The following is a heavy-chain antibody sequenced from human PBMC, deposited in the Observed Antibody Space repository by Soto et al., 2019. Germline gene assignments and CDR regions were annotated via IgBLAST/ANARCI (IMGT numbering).Heavy chain of an antibody. Sequence: GGSLRLSCAASGFTFSSYGMHWVRQAPGKGLEWVAVISFDGSNKYYADSVKGRLTISRDNSKNTLYLQMNSLRAEDTAVYYCAKDSSGYLYFFDYWGQGTLVTVSS. V-gene: IGHV3-30*18. CDR2: ISFDGSNK. J-gene: IGHJ4*02. CDR1: GFTFSSYG. D-gene: IGHD3-22*01. CDR3: AKDSSGYLYFFDY.